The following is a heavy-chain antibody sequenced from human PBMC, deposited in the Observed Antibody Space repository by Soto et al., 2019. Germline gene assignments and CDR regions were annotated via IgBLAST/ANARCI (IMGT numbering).Heavy chain of an antibody. CDR2: IDGSGGIT. CDR3: VKNSGWFNT. CDR1: GFTFGTTD. D-gene: IGHD3-10*01. V-gene: IGHV3-23*01. Sequence: QLLQSGGGLVQPGGSLTLSCAASGFTFGTTDMSWVRQAPGEGLEWVSTIDGSGGITYYADSVKGWFTISRDNSRNTVYLKMNSLRGDDTAKYYCVKNSGWFNTWGQGALVTVSS. J-gene: IGHJ5*02.